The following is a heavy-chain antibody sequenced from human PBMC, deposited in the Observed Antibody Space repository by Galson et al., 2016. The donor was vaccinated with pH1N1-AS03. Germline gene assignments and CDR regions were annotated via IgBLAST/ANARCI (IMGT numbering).Heavy chain of an antibody. D-gene: IGHD6-13*01. V-gene: IGHV1-2*02. J-gene: IGHJ4*02. CDR2: VNTKTGVT. CDR1: GYVFTAYY. CDR3: ARVEGIASTTGD. Sequence: SVKVSCKASGYVFTAYYIHWVRQAPGQGLEWMGFVNTKTGVTIYAQKFKGRLTMTKDTSISTAYMELRGLGSDDSAFYYCARVEGIASTTGDWGQGSLITVSS.